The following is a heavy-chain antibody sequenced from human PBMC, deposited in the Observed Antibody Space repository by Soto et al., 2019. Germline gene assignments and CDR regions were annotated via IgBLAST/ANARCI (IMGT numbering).Heavy chain of an antibody. CDR3: EHGLGNYWAFDY. V-gene: IGHV3-30*03. CDR1: GFIFSTYG. D-gene: IGHD1-26*01. J-gene: IGHJ4*02. Sequence: GGSLRLSCAASGFIFSTYGMHWVRQAPGKGLEWVAFISNDGSNKYYADSVKGRFTISRDNSKNTLYLQMNSLRAEDTAVYYWEHGLGNYWAFDYWRQATLVTVS. CDR2: ISNDGSNK.